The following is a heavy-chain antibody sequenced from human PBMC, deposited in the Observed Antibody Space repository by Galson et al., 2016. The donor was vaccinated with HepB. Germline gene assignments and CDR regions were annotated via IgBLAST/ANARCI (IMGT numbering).Heavy chain of an antibody. CDR2: INPSGGST. CDR3: ARERWGWVRGSRSRDYLGMDV. CDR1: GYIFSNYY. Sequence: SVKVSCKASGYIFSNYYLHWVRQAPGQGLEWMGIINPSGGSTNSPQKFQGRLLMTRDTSTHTVYMELSSLRSDDTAVYYCARERWGWVRGSRSRDYLGMDVWGQGTRVTVSS. J-gene: IGHJ6*02. V-gene: IGHV1-46*01. D-gene: IGHD3-10*01.